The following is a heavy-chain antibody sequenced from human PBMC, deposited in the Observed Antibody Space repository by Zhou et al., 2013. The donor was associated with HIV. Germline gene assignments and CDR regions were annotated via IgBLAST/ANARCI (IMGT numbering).Heavy chain of an antibody. D-gene: IGHD2-2*01. CDR1: GGTFSSYA. Sequence: QVQLVQSGAEVKKPGSSVKVSCKASGGTFSSYAISWVRQAPGQGLEWMGGIIPIFGTANYAQKFQGRVTITTDESTSTAYMELSSLRSEDTAVYYCARGGYCSSTSCYPGYYYYMDVWGKGTTVTVSS. V-gene: IGHV1-69*05. CDR3: ARGGYCSSTSCYPGYYYYMDV. J-gene: IGHJ6*03. CDR2: IIPIFGTA.